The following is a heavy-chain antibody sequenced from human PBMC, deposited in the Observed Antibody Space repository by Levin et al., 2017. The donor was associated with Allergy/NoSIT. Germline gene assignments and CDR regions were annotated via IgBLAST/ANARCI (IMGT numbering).Heavy chain of an antibody. CDR2: ISGSGGST. J-gene: IGHJ4*02. CDR3: AKKGDGLGFWSGYYSDY. CDR1: GFTFSSYA. D-gene: IGHD3-3*01. V-gene: IGHV3-23*01. Sequence: GGSLRLSCAASGFTFSSYAMSWVRQAPGKGLEWVSAISGSGGSTYYADSVKGRFTISRDNSKNTLYLQMNSLRAEDTAVYYCAKKGDGLGFWSGYYSDYWGQGTLVTVSS.